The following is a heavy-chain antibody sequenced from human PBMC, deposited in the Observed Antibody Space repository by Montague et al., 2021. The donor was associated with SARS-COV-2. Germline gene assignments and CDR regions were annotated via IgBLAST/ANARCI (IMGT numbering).Heavy chain of an antibody. CDR1: GGAISSSSYY. J-gene: IGHJ6*02. Sequence: SETRSLTCTVSGGAISSSSYYWGWIRQPPGKGLEWIGSIYYSGSTYYNPSPKSRVTISVDTSKNQFSLKLSSVTAADTAVYYCARDTRITMLVVVNRYGMDVWGQGTTVTVSS. D-gene: IGHD3-22*01. CDR3: ARDTRITMLVVVNRYGMDV. CDR2: IYYSGST. V-gene: IGHV4-39*07.